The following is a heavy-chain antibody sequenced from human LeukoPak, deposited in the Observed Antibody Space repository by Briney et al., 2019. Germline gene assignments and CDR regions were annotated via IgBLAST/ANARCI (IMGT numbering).Heavy chain of an antibody. CDR3: VRGGRGSDWGYYFDY. CDR2: INSNGNT. CDR1: GDSIRSYY. V-gene: IGHV4-4*07. J-gene: IGHJ4*02. Sequence: SETLSLTCTVSGDSIRSYYWSWIRQPAGKGLEWIGRINSNGNTNYNPSLKSRVTISVDTSKNQFSLKLNSVTAADTAVYFCVRGGRGSDWGYYFDYWGQGTLVTVSS. D-gene: IGHD6-19*01.